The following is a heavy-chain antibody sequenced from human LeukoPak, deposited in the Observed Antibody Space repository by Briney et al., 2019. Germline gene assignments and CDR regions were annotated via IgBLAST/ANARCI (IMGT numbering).Heavy chain of an antibody. CDR2: ISGSGGST. V-gene: IGHV3-23*01. CDR3: ARDIVAAAGDTRFDP. CDR1: GFTFSSYA. D-gene: IGHD6-13*01. Sequence: QPGGSLRLSCAASGFTFSSYAMSWVRQAPGKGLEWVSAISGSGGSTYYADSVKGRFTISRDNSKNTLYLQMNSLRAEDTALYHCARDIVAAAGDTRFDPWGQGTLVTVSS. J-gene: IGHJ5*02.